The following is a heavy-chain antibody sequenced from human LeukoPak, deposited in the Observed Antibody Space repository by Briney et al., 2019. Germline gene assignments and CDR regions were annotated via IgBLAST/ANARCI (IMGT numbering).Heavy chain of an antibody. Sequence: GGSLRLSCAASGFTFSSYSMNWVRQAPGKGLEWVSSVSSRSSYIYYADSVKGRFTISRDNAKNSVYLQMNSLRVEDTAVYYCAKPPDWYCSSPSCHFAAPFDYWGQGTLVTVSS. CDR3: AKPPDWYCSSPSCHFAAPFDY. CDR1: GFTFSSYS. V-gene: IGHV3-21*01. J-gene: IGHJ4*02. CDR2: VSSRSSYI. D-gene: IGHD2-2*01.